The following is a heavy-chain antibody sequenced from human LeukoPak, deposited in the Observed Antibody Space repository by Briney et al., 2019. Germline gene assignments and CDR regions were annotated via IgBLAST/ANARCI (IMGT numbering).Heavy chain of an antibody. V-gene: IGHV4-4*02. D-gene: IGHD5-24*01. Sequence: SGTLSLTCAVSGGXISSSNWWSWVRQPPGRGLEWIGEIFYSGSTNYNPSLKSRVTISVDRSKNQFSLKLNSVTAADTAVYYCARDLDGYNPSFFYWGQGTLVTVSS. CDR2: IFYSGST. CDR3: ARDLDGYNPSFFY. J-gene: IGHJ4*02. CDR1: GGXISSSNW.